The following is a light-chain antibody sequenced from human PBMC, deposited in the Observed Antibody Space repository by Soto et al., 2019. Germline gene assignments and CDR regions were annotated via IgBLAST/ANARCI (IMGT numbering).Light chain of an antibody. CDR1: QSISSW. CDR2: DAS. Sequence: IQITQSPSTLSASVVAIVTITCRASQSISSWLAWYQQKPGKAPKLLIYDASSLESGVPSRFSGSGSGTEFTLTISSLQPDDFATYYCQQYNSYSTFGQGTKVDIK. V-gene: IGKV1-5*01. CDR3: QQYNSYST. J-gene: IGKJ1*01.